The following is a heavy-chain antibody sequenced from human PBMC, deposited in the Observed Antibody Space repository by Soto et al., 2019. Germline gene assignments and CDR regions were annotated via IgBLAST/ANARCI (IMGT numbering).Heavy chain of an antibody. J-gene: IGHJ4*02. Sequence: GGSLRLSCATSGFTFTSYFMSWVRQPPGKGLEWVSAITGSGGDTYYADSVKGRFTISRDNSKNTLFLEVNSLRAEDTALYYCAKGSASTRPYYFGYWGQGTLVTVSS. CDR2: ITGSGGDT. D-gene: IGHD6-6*01. CDR1: GFTFTSYF. V-gene: IGHV3-23*01. CDR3: AKGSASTRPYYFGY.